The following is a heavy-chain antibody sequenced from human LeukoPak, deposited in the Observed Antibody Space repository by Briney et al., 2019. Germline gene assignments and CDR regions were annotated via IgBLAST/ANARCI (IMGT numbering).Heavy chain of an antibody. D-gene: IGHD3-22*01. CDR3: AGYYYDSSGYPYYYYYGMDV. V-gene: IGHV3-23*01. J-gene: IGHJ6*02. CDR2: IRGSGGST. CDR1: GFTFSSYA. Sequence: PGGSLRLSCAASGFTFSSYAMSWVRQAPGKGLEWVSAIRGSGGSTYYADSVKGRFTISRDNSKNTLYLQMNSLRAEDTAVYYCAGYYYDSSGYPYYYYYGMDVWGQGTTVTVSS.